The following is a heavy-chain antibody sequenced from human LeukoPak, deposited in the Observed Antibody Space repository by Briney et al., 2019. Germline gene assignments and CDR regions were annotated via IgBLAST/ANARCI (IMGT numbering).Heavy chain of an antibody. CDR2: IKQDGSEK. CDR1: GFTFSGYR. J-gene: IGHJ4*02. Sequence: QSGGSLRLSCAASGFTFSGYRMSWVRQAPGKGLEWVANIKQDGSEKYYVDSVKGRFTISRDNAKNSLYLQMNSLRAEDTAVYYCARVRGSSSWYGMNFDYWGQGTLVTVSS. CDR3: ARVRGSSSWYGMNFDY. D-gene: IGHD6-13*01. V-gene: IGHV3-7*01.